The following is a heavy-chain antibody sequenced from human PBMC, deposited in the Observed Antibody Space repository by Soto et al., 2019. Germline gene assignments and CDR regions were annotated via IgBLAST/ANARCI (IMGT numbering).Heavy chain of an antibody. Sequence: GGSVRLSCAASGFTFSSYAMHWVRQAPGQGLERVAGISYDGSNNYYADSVKGRFTIWRENSKRTLYLHMNSVRAEDTAVYYWARDSGWTRGYSYGSSGGMDVWGQGTTVTVSS. CDR1: GFTFSSYA. V-gene: IGHV3-30-3*01. J-gene: IGHJ6*02. CDR3: ARDSGWTRGYSYGSSGGMDV. D-gene: IGHD5-18*01. CDR2: ISYDGSNN.